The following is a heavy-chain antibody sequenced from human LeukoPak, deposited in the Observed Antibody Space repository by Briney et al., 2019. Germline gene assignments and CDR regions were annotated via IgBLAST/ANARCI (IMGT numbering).Heavy chain of an antibody. CDR1: GFTFSSYA. J-gene: IGHJ5*02. CDR3: AKGAPYSSSLSNWFDP. CDR2: ISGSGGST. D-gene: IGHD6-6*01. V-gene: IGHV3-23*01. Sequence: GGSLRLSCAASGFTFSSYAMTWVRQPPGKGLESVSAISGSGGSTHYADSVKGRFTISRDNSKNTLYLQINSLRAEHTAVYYCAKGAPYSSSLSNWFDPLGQGTLVTVSS.